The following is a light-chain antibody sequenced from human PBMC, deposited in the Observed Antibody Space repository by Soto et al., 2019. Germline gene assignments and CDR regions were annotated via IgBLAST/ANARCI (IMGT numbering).Light chain of an antibody. CDR2: EVS. Sequence: QSVLTQPPSASGSPGQSVTISCTGTSSDVGGYNYVSWYQQHPGKAPKLMIYEVSKRPSGVPDRFSGSKSGNTASLTVCGLQAEDEADYYCSSYAGSNNPYVFGTGTKVTVL. CDR1: SSDVGGYNY. CDR3: SSYAGSNNPYV. V-gene: IGLV2-8*01. J-gene: IGLJ1*01.